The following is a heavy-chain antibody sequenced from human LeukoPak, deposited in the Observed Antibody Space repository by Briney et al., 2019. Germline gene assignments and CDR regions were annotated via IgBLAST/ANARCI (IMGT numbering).Heavy chain of an antibody. CDR2: INHSGST. Sequence: PGGSLRLSCAASGFTFSSYGTHWVRQAPGKGLEWIGEINHSGSTNYNPSLKSRVTISVDTSKNQFSLKLSSVTAADTAVYYCARNTSPDYWGQGTLVTVSS. J-gene: IGHJ4*02. CDR1: GFTFSSYG. D-gene: IGHD2-2*02. CDR3: ARNTSPDY. V-gene: IGHV4-34*01.